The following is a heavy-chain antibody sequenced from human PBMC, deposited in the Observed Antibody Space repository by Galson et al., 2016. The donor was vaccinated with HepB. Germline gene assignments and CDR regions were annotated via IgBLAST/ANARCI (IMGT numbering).Heavy chain of an antibody. J-gene: IGHJ4*02. CDR3: ARGGIAEAGLHY. CDR1: GGSFSSYY. D-gene: IGHD6-19*01. V-gene: IGHV4-59*01. CDR2: IYYSGTT. Sequence: SETLSLTCSVSGGSFSSYYWTWVRQPPGKGLEWIGYIYYSGTTNYSPSLNSRVAISLDKSQNHFSLKLTSVTAADTAVYYCARGGIAEAGLHYWGRGTLVTVSS.